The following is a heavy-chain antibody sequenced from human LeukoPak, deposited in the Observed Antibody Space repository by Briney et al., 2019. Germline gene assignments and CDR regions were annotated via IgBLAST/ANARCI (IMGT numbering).Heavy chain of an antibody. V-gene: IGHV3-30*02. J-gene: IGHJ4*02. CDR1: GFTFRNYG. CDR2: IWYDGSNK. CDR3: ARADPYYYDSSGFDY. D-gene: IGHD3-22*01. Sequence: GGSLRLSCAASGFTFRNYGMHWVRQAPGKGLEWVALIWYDGSNKYYTDSVKGRFTISRDNSKNMLYLQMNSLRTEDTAVYYCARADPYYYDSSGFDYWGQGTLVTVSS.